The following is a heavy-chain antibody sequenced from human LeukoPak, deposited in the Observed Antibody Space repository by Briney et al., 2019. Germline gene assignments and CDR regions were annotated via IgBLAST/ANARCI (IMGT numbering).Heavy chain of an antibody. CDR1: GYTFTSYY. CDR3: AKGELRYFDWLLSLDY. V-gene: IGHV1-2*02. CDR2: INPNSGGT. D-gene: IGHD3-9*01. Sequence: ASVKVSCKASGYTFTSYYMHWVRQAPGQGLEWMGWINPNSGGTNYAQKFQVRGTMTRDTSISTAYMELSRLRSDDTAVYYCAKGELRYFDWLLSLDYWGQGTLVTVSS. J-gene: IGHJ4*02.